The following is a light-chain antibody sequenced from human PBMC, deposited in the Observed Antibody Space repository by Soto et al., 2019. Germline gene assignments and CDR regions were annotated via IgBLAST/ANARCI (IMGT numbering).Light chain of an antibody. J-gene: IGLJ1*01. CDR1: SSDVGGYNY. CDR2: EVN. Sequence: QSALTQPASVSGSPGQSITISCTGTSSDVGGYNYVSWYQHLPGKAPKLIIYEVNNRPSGVSDRFSASKSDNTASLTISGLQAEDEADYYCSSYTTTNTYVFGPGTKVTVL. V-gene: IGLV2-14*01. CDR3: SSYTTTNTYV.